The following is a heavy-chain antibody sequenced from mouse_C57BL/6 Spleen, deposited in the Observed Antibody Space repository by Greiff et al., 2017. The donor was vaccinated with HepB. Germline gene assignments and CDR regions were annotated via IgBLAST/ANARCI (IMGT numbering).Heavy chain of an antibody. CDR1: GYTFTSYW. V-gene: IGHV1-72*01. J-gene: IGHJ4*01. D-gene: IGHD2-4*01. CDR3: ARGRSRYDYDFYAMDY. Sequence: QVQLQQPGAELVKPGASVKLSCKASGYTFTSYWMHWVKQRPGRGLEWIGRIDPNSGGTKYNEKFKSKATLTVDKPSSTAYMQLSSLTSEDSAVYYCARGRSRYDYDFYAMDYWGQGTSVTVSS. CDR2: IDPNSGGT.